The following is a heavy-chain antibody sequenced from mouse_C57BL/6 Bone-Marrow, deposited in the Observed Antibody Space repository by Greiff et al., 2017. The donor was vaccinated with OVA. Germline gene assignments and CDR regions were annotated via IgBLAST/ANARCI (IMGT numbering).Heavy chain of an antibody. D-gene: IGHD1-1*01. Sequence: QVTLKESGPGILQSSQTLSLTCSFSGFSLSTSGMGVSWIRQPSGKGLEWLAHIYWDDDKRYNPSLKSRLTISKDTSRNQVFLKITSVDTADTATYYCARRSITTDYYAMDDWGQGTSVTVSS. CDR3: ARRSITTDYYAMDD. J-gene: IGHJ4*01. CDR2: IYWDDDK. CDR1: GFSLSTSGMG. V-gene: IGHV8-12*01.